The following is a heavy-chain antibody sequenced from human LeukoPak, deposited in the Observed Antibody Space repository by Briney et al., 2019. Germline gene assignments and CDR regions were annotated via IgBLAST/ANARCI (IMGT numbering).Heavy chain of an antibody. CDR1: GGSITSSSYY. J-gene: IGHJ4*02. CDR3: ARGATTAGLRFDF. V-gene: IGHV4-39*07. CDR2: IYYSGST. D-gene: IGHD6-13*01. Sequence: PSETLSLTCTVSGGSITSSSYYWGWIRQPPGKGLEWIRSIYYSGSTHYNPSLKSRVTISVNTSKNQFSLKLSSVTAADTAVYYCARGATTAGLRFDFWGQGTLVTVSS.